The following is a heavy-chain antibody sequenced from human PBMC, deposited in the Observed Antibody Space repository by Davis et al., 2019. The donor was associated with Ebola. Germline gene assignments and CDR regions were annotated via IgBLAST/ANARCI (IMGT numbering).Heavy chain of an antibody. V-gene: IGHV7-4-1*02. Sequence: AASVKVSCKASGYTFSNYALNWVRQAPGQGLEWMGWINTNTGNPTYARGFTGRFVFSLDTSVTTAYLQISSLEAEDTAVYYCARDLALYVYDIWGQGTMVNVYS. CDR1: GYTFSNYA. CDR2: INTNTGNP. J-gene: IGHJ3*02. CDR3: ARDLALYVYDI.